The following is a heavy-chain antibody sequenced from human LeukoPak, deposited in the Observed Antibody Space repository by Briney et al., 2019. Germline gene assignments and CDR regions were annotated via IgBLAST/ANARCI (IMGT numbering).Heavy chain of an antibody. CDR3: AKAPLLWFGESSNWYFDL. Sequence: GGSLRLSCAASGFTFSDYWMSWVRQAPGKGLEWVANIKQDGSEKYYVDSVKGRFTISRDNAKNSVYLRMNSLRAEDTAVYYCAKAPLLWFGESSNWYFDLWGRGTLVTVSS. J-gene: IGHJ2*01. CDR1: GFTFSDYW. D-gene: IGHD3-10*01. V-gene: IGHV3-7*03. CDR2: IKQDGSEK.